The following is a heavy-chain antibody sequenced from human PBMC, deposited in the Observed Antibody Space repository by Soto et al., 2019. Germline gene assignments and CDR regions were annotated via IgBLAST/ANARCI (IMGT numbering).Heavy chain of an antibody. V-gene: IGHV3-23*01. J-gene: IGHJ2*01. Sequence: EVQLWDSGGGLVQPGGSLRLSCAASGCTFSGYALTWVRQAPGKGLEWVSAISGGGDATFYADSVKGRFTISRDNSKNTLYLQMNTLRAEDTAVYYCARKVSGSTGRPDLWYFDLWGRGTLVTVSS. CDR1: GCTFSGYA. CDR2: ISGGGDAT. D-gene: IGHD3-10*01. CDR3: ARKVSGSTGRPDLWYFDL.